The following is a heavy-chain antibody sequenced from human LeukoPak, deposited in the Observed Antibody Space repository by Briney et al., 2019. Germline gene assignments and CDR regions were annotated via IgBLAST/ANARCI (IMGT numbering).Heavy chain of an antibody. V-gene: IGHV3-21*01. D-gene: IGHD1/OR15-1a*01. CDR2: ISSSGSYI. CDR3: AREGPINNGDLDY. CDR1: GFTFSSYS. Sequence: PGGSLRLSCAASGFTFSSYSMNWVRQAPGKGLEWVSSISSSGSYIFHADSVKGRFTISRDNAKNSLYLQMNSLRAEDTAVHYCAREGPINNGDLDYWGQGTLVIVSS. J-gene: IGHJ4*02.